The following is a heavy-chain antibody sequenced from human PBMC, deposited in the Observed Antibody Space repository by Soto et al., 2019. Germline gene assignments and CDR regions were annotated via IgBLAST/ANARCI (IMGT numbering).Heavy chain of an antibody. D-gene: IGHD2-15*01. CDR3: VRAARQGAVAPHWFDR. CDR1: GASIRSTDYY. J-gene: IGHJ5*02. V-gene: IGHV4-30-4*01. Sequence: QVQLQESGPELVKPSQTLSLTCTVSGASIRSTDYYWSWIRQAPGKGLEWIGYVSYTGSTYYNPSLLTRLSISVDASRNQFSLKLTSVTAAETAVYYCVRAARQGAVAPHWFDRWGEGTQVTVSS. CDR2: VSYTGST.